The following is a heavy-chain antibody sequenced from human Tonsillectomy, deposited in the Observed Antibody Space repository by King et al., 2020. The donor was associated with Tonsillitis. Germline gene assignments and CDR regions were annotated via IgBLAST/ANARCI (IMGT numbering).Heavy chain of an antibody. D-gene: IGHD3-22*01. CDR3: ATYYYDSNISFDY. CDR2: ISYDGSNK. CDR1: GFTFSSYA. Sequence: VQLVESGGGVVQPGRSLRLSCAASGFTFSSYAMHWVRQAPGKGLEWVAVISYDGSNKYYADSVKGRFTISRDNSKNTLYLQMNSLRAEDTAMYYCATYYYDSNISFDYWGQGTLVTVSS. J-gene: IGHJ4*02. V-gene: IGHV3-30*04.